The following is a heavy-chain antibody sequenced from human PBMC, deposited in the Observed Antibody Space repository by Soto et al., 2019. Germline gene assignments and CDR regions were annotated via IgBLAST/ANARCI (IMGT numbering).Heavy chain of an antibody. J-gene: IGHJ4*02. V-gene: IGHV1-18*01. CDR1: GYTFTSYT. Sequence: GASVKVSCKASGYTFTSYTVSCVRQAPGQGLEWVGWIGPSIGNTDSARNLQGRVTMTTDTSTSTAYMELRSLRSDDTAVYYCARDTGNFFDCWGKGTLVTVSS. CDR2: IGPSIGNT. CDR3: ARDTGNFFDC.